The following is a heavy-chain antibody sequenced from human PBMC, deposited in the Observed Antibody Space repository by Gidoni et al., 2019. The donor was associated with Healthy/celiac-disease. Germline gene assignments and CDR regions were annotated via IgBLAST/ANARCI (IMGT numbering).Heavy chain of an antibody. D-gene: IGHD3-3*01. V-gene: IGHV7-4-1*02. Sequence: QVQLVQSGSELKKPGASVKVSCKASGYTFTSYAMIWVRQAPGQGLEWMGWINTNTGNPTYAHGFTGRFVFSLDTSVSTAYLQISSLKAEDTAVYYCARSAYYDFWRPTDHEPPRHYYYYGMDVWGQGTTVTVSS. CDR1: GYTFTSYA. CDR3: ARSAYYDFWRPTDHEPPRHYYYYGMDV. J-gene: IGHJ6*02. CDR2: INTNTGNP.